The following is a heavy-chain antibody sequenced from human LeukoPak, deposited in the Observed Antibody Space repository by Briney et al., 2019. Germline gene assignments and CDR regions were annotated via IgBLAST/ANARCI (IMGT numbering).Heavy chain of an antibody. CDR3: ARAAVVAGSTETFDP. CDR2: INTKSGGT. Sequence: ASVKVSCKASGYTFTGYYMHWVRQAPGQGLEWMGWINTKSGGTNYAEKFQGRVTMTRDTSISTAYMELSRLRSDDSAVYYCARAAVVAGSTETFDPWGQGTLVTVSS. V-gene: IGHV1-2*02. CDR1: GYTFTGYY. D-gene: IGHD6-19*01. J-gene: IGHJ5*02.